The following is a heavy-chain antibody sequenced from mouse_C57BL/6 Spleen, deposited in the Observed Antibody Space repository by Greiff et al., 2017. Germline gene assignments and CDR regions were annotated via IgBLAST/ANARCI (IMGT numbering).Heavy chain of an antibody. D-gene: IGHD1-1*01. Sequence: QVQLQQPGAELVKPGASVKLSCKASGYTFTSYWMQWVKQRPGQGLEWIGEIDPSDSYTNYNQKFKGKATLTVDTSSSTAYMQLSSLTSEDSAVYDCARRYGSSWYFDVWGTGTTVTVSS. V-gene: IGHV1-50*01. J-gene: IGHJ1*03. CDR1: GYTFTSYW. CDR2: IDPSDSYT. CDR3: ARRYGSSWYFDV.